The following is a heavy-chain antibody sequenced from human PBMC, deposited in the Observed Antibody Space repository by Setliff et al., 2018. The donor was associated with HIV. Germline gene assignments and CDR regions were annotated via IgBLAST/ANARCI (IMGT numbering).Heavy chain of an antibody. CDR1: GYTLTEVS. Sequence: ASVKVSCKVSGYTLTEVSVHWVRQAPGKGLEWMGYFDPEDGETIYAQKFQGRVTMTEDTSADTAYMEMSSLRSDDTAVYYCARVQQLPQEGYMDVWGKGTTVTVSS. CDR2: FDPEDGET. V-gene: IGHV1-24*01. CDR3: ARVQQLPQEGYMDV. D-gene: IGHD6-13*01. J-gene: IGHJ6*03.